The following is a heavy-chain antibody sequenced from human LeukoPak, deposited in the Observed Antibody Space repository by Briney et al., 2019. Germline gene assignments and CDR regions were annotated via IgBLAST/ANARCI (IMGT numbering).Heavy chain of an antibody. D-gene: IGHD5-24*01. V-gene: IGHV4-39*01. Sequence: SETLSLTCTVSGGSISSSSYYWGWIRQPPGKGLEWIGSIYYSGSTYYNPSLKSRVTISVDTSKNQFSLKLSSVTAADTAVYYCARHRGDGYKYAFDIWGQGTMVTVSS. CDR1: GGSISSSSYY. J-gene: IGHJ3*02. CDR2: IYYSGST. CDR3: ARHRGDGYKYAFDI.